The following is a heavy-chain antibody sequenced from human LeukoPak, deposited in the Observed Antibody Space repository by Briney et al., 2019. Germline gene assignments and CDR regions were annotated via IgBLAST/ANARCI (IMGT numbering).Heavy chain of an antibody. Sequence: GGSLRLSCAASGFTFSSYVMNWVRQAPGKGLEWVSSISTASNYIDYSDSLKGRFTISRDNAKNSLYLQMNSLRAEDAAVYYCARGRPFYFDYWGQGTLVTVSS. CDR1: GFTFSSYV. V-gene: IGHV3-21*01. J-gene: IGHJ4*02. CDR2: ISTASNYI. CDR3: ARGRPFYFDY.